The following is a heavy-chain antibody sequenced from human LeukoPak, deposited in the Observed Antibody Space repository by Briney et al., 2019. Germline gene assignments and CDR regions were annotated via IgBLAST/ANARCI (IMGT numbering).Heavy chain of an antibody. D-gene: IGHD3-10*01. CDR1: GGSISSGGYS. CDR3: ARGAMVRGVINNWFDP. V-gene: IGHV4-30-2*01. CDR2: IYHSGST. J-gene: IGHJ5*02. Sequence: SETLSLTCAVSGGSISSGGYSWSWIRQPPGKGLEWIGYIYHSGSTYYNPSLKSRVTISVDRSKNQFSLKLSSVTAADTAVYYCARGAMVRGVINNWFDPWGQGTLDTVYS.